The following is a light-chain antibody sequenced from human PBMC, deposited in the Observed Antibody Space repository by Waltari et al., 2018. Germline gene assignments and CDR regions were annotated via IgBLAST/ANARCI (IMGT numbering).Light chain of an antibody. V-gene: IGLV2-23*02. Sequence: QSALTQPASVSGSPGQSITISCTGTSSDVGGYNLVSWYQHHPGKAPKLIIYEVTKRPSGVTNRFSGSKSGNSASLTISGLQADDEADYFCCSYAGAKIFGVFGGGTKLSVL. J-gene: IGLJ3*02. CDR3: CSYAGAKIFGV. CDR1: SSDVGGYNL. CDR2: EVT.